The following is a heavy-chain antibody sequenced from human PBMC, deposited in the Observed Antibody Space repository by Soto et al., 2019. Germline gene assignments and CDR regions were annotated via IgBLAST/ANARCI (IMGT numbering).Heavy chain of an antibody. CDR1: GFTFSSYD. J-gene: IGHJ6*02. V-gene: IGHV3-13*01. CDR3: ARGRGIKQTGYYNPLYYYYYGMDV. CDR2: IGTAGDT. Sequence: PGGSLRLSCAASGFTFSSYDMHWVRQATGKGLEWVSAIGTAGDTYYPGSVKGRFTISRENAKNSLYLQMNSLRAGDTAVYYCARGRGIKQTGYYNPLYYYYYGMDVWGQGTTVT. D-gene: IGHD3-9*01.